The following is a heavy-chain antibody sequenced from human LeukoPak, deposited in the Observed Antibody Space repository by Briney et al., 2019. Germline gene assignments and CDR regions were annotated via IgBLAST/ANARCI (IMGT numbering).Heavy chain of an antibody. J-gene: IGHJ4*02. CDR3: ARSSAAAAYYFDY. CDR2: INHSGST. Sequence: PSETLSLTCAVYGGSFSGYYWSWIRQPPGKGLEWIGEINHSGSTNYNPSLKSRVTMSVDTSKNQFSLKLSSVTAADTAVYYCARSSAAAAYYFDYWGQGTLVTVSS. V-gene: IGHV4-34*01. CDR1: GGSFSGYY. D-gene: IGHD6-13*01.